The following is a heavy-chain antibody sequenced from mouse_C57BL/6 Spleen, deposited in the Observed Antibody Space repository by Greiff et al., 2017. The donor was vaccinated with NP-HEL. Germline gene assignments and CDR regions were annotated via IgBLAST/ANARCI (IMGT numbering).Heavy chain of an antibody. Sequence: VQLQQSGPGLVAPSQSLSITCTVSGFSLTSYGVHWVRQPPGKGLEWLVVIWSDGSTTYNSALKSRLSISKDNSKSQVFLKMNSLQTDDTAMYYCARQGDYDGSYYAMDYWGQGTSVTVSS. V-gene: IGHV2-6-1*01. CDR3: ARQGDYDGSYYAMDY. J-gene: IGHJ4*01. CDR1: GFSLTSYG. D-gene: IGHD2-4*01. CDR2: IWSDGST.